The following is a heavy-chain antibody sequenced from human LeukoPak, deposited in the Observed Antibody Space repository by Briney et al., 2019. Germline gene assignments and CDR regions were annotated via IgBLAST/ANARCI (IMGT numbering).Heavy chain of an antibody. V-gene: IGHV4-39*01. J-gene: IGHJ6*03. CDR3: ARQPTYYYYYMDA. CDR2: IYYSGSA. CDR1: GDSISSSTYY. Sequence: SSETLSLTCTVSGDSISSSTYYWGWIRQPPGKGLEWIGSIYYSGSAYYNPSLKSRVTISVDTSKNQFSLKLNSVTAADTAVYYCARQPTYYYYYMDAWGKGTTVTVSS.